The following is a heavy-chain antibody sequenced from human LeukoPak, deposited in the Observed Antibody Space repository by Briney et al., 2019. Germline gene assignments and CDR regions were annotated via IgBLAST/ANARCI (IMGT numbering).Heavy chain of an antibody. V-gene: IGHV1-18*01. J-gene: IGHJ4*02. CDR2: ISAYNGNT. CDR3: AREIGVGQWLAIDY. CDR1: GYTFTSYG. Sequence: ASVKVSCKASGYTFTSYGISWVRQAPGQGLEWMGWISAYNGNTNYAQKLQGRVTMTTDTSTSTAYMEQRSLRSDDTAVYYCAREIGVGQWLAIDYWGQGTLVTVSS. D-gene: IGHD6-19*01.